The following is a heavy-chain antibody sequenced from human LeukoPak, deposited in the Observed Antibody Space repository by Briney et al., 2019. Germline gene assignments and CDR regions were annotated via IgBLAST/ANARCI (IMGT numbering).Heavy chain of an antibody. CDR2: INWNGGST. CDR1: GFTFDDYG. J-gene: IGHJ4*02. CDR3: ARVTNYFDSSGYYTTHYFDY. V-gene: IGHV3-20*04. D-gene: IGHD3-22*01. Sequence: GGSLRLSCAASGFTFDDYGMSWVRQAPGKGLEWVSGINWNGGSTGYADSVKGRFTISRDNAKNSLYLQMNSLRAEDTALYYCARVTNYFDSSGYYTTHYFDYWGRGTLVTVSS.